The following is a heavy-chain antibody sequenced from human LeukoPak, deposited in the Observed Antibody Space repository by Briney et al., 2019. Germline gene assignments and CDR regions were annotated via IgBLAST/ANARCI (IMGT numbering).Heavy chain of an antibody. D-gene: IGHD3-10*01. CDR3: ARHEGAFYSGSGRKAEYFDY. J-gene: IGHJ4*02. CDR2: IYYSGST. Sequence: PSETLSLTCTVSGGSISSSSYYWGWIRQPPGKGLEWIGSIYYSGSTYYNPSLKSRVTISVDTSKNQFSLKLSSVTAADTAVYYCARHEGAFYSGSGRKAEYFDYWGQGMLVTVSS. V-gene: IGHV4-39*01. CDR1: GGSISSSSYY.